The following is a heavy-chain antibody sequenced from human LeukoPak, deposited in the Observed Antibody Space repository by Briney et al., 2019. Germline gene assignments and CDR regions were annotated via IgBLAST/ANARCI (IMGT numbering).Heavy chain of an antibody. J-gene: IGHJ6*03. CDR1: GLTFSNYW. D-gene: IGHD6-13*01. CDR3: ARQGGGYSSSWYVEHYYYMDV. V-gene: IGHV3-7*01. Sequence: GGSLRVSCAASGLTFSNYWMSWVRQAPGKGLEWVANIKQDGKQKYYVDSVKGRFTISRDNAKSSLYLQMNSLRAEDTAVYYCARQGGGYSSSWYVEHYYYMDVWGKGTTVTVSS. CDR2: IKQDGKQK.